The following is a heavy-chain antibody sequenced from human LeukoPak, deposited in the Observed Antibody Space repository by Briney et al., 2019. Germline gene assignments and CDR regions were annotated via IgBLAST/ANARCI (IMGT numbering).Heavy chain of an antibody. Sequence: PSETLSLTCTVSGGSIGLYYWAWIRQPPGKGLEWIGYIFHTGSTNYNPSLKSRLTISVDTSRNQFSLRLSSVTAADTAVYYCARIRRNSGSYKYYFDYWGQGTLVTVSS. CDR2: IFHTGST. J-gene: IGHJ4*02. CDR1: GGSIGLYY. V-gene: IGHV4-59*01. CDR3: ARIRRNSGSYKYYFDY. D-gene: IGHD1-26*01.